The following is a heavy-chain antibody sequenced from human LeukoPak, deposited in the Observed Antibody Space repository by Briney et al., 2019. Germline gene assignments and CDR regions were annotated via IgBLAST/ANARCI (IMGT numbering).Heavy chain of an antibody. CDR2: IIPILGIA. V-gene: IGHV1-69*04. CDR3: ARTSTPLMYSSSWYDWFDP. CDR1: GGTFSSYA. J-gene: IGHJ5*02. D-gene: IGHD6-13*01. Sequence: GASVKVSCKASGGTFSSYAISWVRQAPGQGLGWMGRIIPILGIANYAQKFQGRVTITADKSTSTAYMELSSLRSEDTAVYYCARTSTPLMYSSSWYDWFDPWGQGTLVTVSS.